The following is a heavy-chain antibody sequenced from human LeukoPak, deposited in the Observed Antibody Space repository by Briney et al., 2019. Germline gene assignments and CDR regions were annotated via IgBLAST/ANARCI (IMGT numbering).Heavy chain of an antibody. CDR2: MNPNGGNT. Sequence: ASVKVSCKASGYTFTSYDINWVRQATGQGLEWMGWMNPNGGNTGYAQKFQGRVTMTRNTSISTAYMELSSLRSEDTAVYYCARRRSGYSSGWYRRKGWFDPWGQGTLVTVSS. CDR3: ARRRSGYSSGWYRRKGWFDP. J-gene: IGHJ5*02. D-gene: IGHD6-19*01. V-gene: IGHV1-8*01. CDR1: GYTFTSYD.